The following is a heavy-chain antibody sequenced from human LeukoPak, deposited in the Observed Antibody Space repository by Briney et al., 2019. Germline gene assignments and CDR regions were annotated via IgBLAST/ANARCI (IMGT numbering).Heavy chain of an antibody. V-gene: IGHV3-23*01. CDR3: AKVRVSSSWYYYYGMDV. CDR2: ISGSGGST. CDR1: GFTFSSYA. Sequence: GGSLRLSCAASGFTFSSYAMSWARQAPGKGLEWVSAISGSGGSTYYADSVKGRFTISRDNSKNTLYLQMNSLRAEDTAVYYCAKVRVSSSWYYYYGMDVWGQGTTVTVSS. D-gene: IGHD6-13*01. J-gene: IGHJ6*02.